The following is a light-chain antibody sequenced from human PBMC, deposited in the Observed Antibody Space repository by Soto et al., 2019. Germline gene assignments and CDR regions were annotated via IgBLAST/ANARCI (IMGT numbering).Light chain of an antibody. CDR3: CSYAGSSTYVV. V-gene: IGLV2-23*01. CDR2: EGS. CDR1: SSDDGSYNL. Sequence: QSVLAQPASVSGSPGQSITMSCTGTSSDDGSYNLVSWYQQHPGKAPKLMIYEGSKRPSGVSNRFSGSKSGNTASLTISGLQAEDEADYYCCSYAGSSTYVVFGGGTKLTVL. J-gene: IGLJ2*01.